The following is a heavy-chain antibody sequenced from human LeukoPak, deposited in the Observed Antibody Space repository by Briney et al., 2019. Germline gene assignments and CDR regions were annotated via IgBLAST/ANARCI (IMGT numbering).Heavy chain of an antibody. CDR3: ARGSRSGYSFMSY. J-gene: IGHJ4*02. V-gene: IGHV3-30*01. CDR1: GFTFSSYA. CDR2: ISYDGSNK. D-gene: IGHD3-3*01. Sequence: PGRSLRLSCAASGFTFSSYAMHWVRQAPGKGLEWEAVISYDGSNKYYADSVKGRFTISRDNSKNTLYLQMNSLRAEDTAVYYCARGSRSGYSFMSYWGQGTLVTVSS.